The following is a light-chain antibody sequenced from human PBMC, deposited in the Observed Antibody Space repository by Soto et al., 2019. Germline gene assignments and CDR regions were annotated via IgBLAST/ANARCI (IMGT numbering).Light chain of an antibody. Sequence: EIVFTQSPGTLSLSPGERATLSCRASQSVTNNYLAWFQQKPGKAPRLLMYGASSRATGIPDRFSGSGSGTDFTLPITRLEPEDSAVYYCQQYASSRTFGQGTKVDIK. V-gene: IGKV3-20*01. CDR3: QQYASSRT. CDR1: QSVTNNY. J-gene: IGKJ1*01. CDR2: GAS.